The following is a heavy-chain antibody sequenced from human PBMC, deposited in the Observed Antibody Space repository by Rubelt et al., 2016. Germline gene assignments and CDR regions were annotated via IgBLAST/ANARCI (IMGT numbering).Heavy chain of an antibody. CDR1: GGTFSSYA. D-gene: IGHD6-13*01. CDR3: ARMRALYSSSWYIQYYFDY. J-gene: IGHJ4*02. Sequence: VKKPGSSVKVSCKASGGTFSSYAISWVRQAPGQGLEWMGGIIPIFGTANYAQKFQGRVTITADKSTSTAYMELSSLRSEDTAVYYCARMRALYSSSWYIQYYFDYWGQGTLVTVSS. CDR2: IIPIFGTA. V-gene: IGHV1-69*06.